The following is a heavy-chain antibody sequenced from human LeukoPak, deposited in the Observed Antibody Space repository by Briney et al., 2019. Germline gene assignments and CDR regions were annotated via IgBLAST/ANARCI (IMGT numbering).Heavy chain of an antibody. CDR2: IRYSGST. V-gene: IGHV4-39*01. CDR3: ATSDTVSTYNWFDP. CDR1: GGSISSNTYF. J-gene: IGHJ5*02. D-gene: IGHD5/OR15-5a*01. Sequence: SETLSLTCNVSGGSISSNTYFWGWIRRPPGTGLEWIGSIRYSGSTYYNPSLKSRVTISVDTSKNQFSLNLSSLTAADTAVYYCATSDTVSTYNWFDPWGQGTLVTVS.